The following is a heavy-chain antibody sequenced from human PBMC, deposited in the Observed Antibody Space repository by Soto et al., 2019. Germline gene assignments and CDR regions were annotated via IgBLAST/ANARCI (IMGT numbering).Heavy chain of an antibody. Sequence: QVQLVQSGAEVKKPGSSVKVSCKASGGTFSSNAISWVRQAPGQGLEWMGGIIPIFGTANYAQKFQGRVTITADESTSTAYMELSSLRSEDTAVYYCARGGDTAMVTCFDYWGQGTLVTVSS. D-gene: IGHD5-18*01. CDR2: IIPIFGTA. V-gene: IGHV1-69*01. CDR1: GGTFSSNA. J-gene: IGHJ4*02. CDR3: ARGGDTAMVTCFDY.